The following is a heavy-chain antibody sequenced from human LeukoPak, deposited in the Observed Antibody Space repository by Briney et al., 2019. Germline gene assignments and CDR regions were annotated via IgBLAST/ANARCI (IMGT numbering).Heavy chain of an antibody. D-gene: IGHD1-26*01. J-gene: IGHJ3*02. V-gene: IGHV4-59*01. CDR3: ARSLGATDAFDI. Sequence: SETLSLTCTVSGGSISSYYWSWLRQPPGKGLEGSGYIYYSGSTNYTPSLKSRVTISVDTSKNQFSLKLSSVTAADTAVYYCARSLGATDAFDIWGQGTMVTVSS. CDR2: IYYSGST. CDR1: GGSISSYY.